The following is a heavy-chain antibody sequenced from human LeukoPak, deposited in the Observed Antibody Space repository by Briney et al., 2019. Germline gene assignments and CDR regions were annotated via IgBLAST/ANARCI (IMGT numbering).Heavy chain of an antibody. V-gene: IGHV3-48*01. CDR3: ATQTVAGGY. CDR2: ISSSSSTI. Sequence: GGSLRLSYAASGFSFSTYSMNWVRQSPGKGLEWLSYISSSSSTIYYADSVTGRSTISRDNAKNSLYLQMNSLRAEDTAVYYCATQTVAGGYWGQGTLVTVSS. CDR1: GFSFSTYS. J-gene: IGHJ4*02. D-gene: IGHD1-14*01.